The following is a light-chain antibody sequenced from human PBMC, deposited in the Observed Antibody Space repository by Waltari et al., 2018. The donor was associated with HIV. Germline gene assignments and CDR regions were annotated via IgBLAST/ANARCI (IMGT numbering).Light chain of an antibody. CDR2: SAS. CDR1: QDISNW. Sequence: DIQMTQSPSSVSASVGDRVTIPCRASQDISNWLAWYQQKPGKAPKFLIYSASSLQSWVPSRFSGTGSGTDFTLTISSLQPEDFATYYCQQANSFPLTFGGVTKVEIK. J-gene: IGKJ4*01. V-gene: IGKV1-12*01. CDR3: QQANSFPLT.